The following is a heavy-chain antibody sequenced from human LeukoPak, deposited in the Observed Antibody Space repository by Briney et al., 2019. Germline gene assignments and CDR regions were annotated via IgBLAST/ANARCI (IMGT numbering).Heavy chain of an antibody. V-gene: IGHV3-74*01. D-gene: IGHD3-22*01. Sequence: GGSLRLSCAASGFTFTNYWMHWFRQAPGRGLVWVSRIDKFGGNILYADSVKGRFTISRDDARNTLFLQMNSLRAEDTAVYYCSRSAYYDGSGNYYDYWGQGTLVTVSS. J-gene: IGHJ4*02. CDR2: IDKFGGNI. CDR3: SRSAYYDGSGNYYDY. CDR1: GFTFTNYW.